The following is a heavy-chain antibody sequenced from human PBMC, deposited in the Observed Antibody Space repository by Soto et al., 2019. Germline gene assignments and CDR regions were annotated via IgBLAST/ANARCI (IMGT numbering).Heavy chain of an antibody. D-gene: IGHD1-26*01. Sequence: GGSLRLSWAASGFTFSSYSMNWVRQAPGKGLEWVSSISSSSSYIYYADSVKGRFTISRDNAKNSLYLQMNSLRAEDTAVYYCARDPELRFDPWGQGTLVTVSS. J-gene: IGHJ5*02. CDR3: ARDPELRFDP. CDR1: GFTFSSYS. CDR2: ISSSSSYI. V-gene: IGHV3-21*01.